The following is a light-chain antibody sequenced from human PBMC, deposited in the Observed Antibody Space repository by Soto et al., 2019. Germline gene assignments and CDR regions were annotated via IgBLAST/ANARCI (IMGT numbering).Light chain of an antibody. CDR3: LHHGSSLWT. CDR2: SVS. J-gene: IGKJ1*01. Sequence: EIVLTQSPDKVALSVGEGATLSCRASRFVSNDYVAWVQQKPGQTPRLLIYSVSSRATGIPDRFSGSGSGTDFTLTIRRMEPEDFAMYYCLHHGSSLWTFGQGTKVDIK. V-gene: IGKV3-20*01. CDR1: RFVSNDY.